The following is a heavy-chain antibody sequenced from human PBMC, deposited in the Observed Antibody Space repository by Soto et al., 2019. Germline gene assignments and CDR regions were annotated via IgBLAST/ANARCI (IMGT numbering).Heavy chain of an antibody. Sequence: GGSLRLSCAASGFTFSSYSMNWVRQAPGKGLEWVAVIWYDGSNKYYADSVKGRFTISRDNSKNTLYLQMNSLRAEDTAVYYSGRDSSYCPCRMDVWGKGTTVTVSS. J-gene: IGHJ6*03. V-gene: IGHV3-33*08. D-gene: IGHD6-13*01. CDR1: GFTFSSYS. CDR2: IWYDGSNK. CDR3: GRDSSYCPCRMDV.